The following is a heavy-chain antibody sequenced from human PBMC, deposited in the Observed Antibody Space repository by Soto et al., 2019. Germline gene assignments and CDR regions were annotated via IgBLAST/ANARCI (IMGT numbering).Heavy chain of an antibody. D-gene: IGHD2-2*01. Sequence: GGSLRLSCAASGFTFSSYAMSWVRQAPGKGLEWVSTLSGSADNTYYADSVKGRFTISRDNSKNTLFLQMNSLRADDTAVFYCAKNGGSSTRKFDYWGQGTLVTVSS. CDR1: GFTFSSYA. CDR2: LSGSADNT. J-gene: IGHJ4*02. V-gene: IGHV3-23*01. CDR3: AKNGGSSTRKFDY.